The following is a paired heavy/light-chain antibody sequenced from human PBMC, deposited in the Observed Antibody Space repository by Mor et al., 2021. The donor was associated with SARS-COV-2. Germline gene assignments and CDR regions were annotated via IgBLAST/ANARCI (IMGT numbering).Heavy chain of an antibody. CDR1: GGSISSSRYF. V-gene: IGHV4-39*07. D-gene: IGHD3-22*01. CDR3: ARILRYHYDNSDPNVFDY. J-gene: IGHJ4*02. CDR2: IFYSGST. Sequence: QLQLQESGPRLVKPSETLSLTCSVSGGSISSSRYFWGWIRQPPGKGLEWIGSIFYSGSTYYNPSLESRVTISVDTSENQFSLKLSSVTGADTAVYYCARILRYHYDNSDPNVFDYWGQGTLVTVSS.
Light chain of an antibody. CDR2: AAS. CDR3: QQYSSSTYI. J-gene: IGKJ2*01. CDR1: QTVSSSY. Sequence: EIVLTQSPGTLSLSPGERATLSCRASQTVSSSYLAWYQQKPGQAPRLLIYAASSRATGIPDRFSGGGSGTDFTLTISGLEPEDFAVYFCQQYSSSTYIFGQGTKLEIK. V-gene: IGKV3-20*01.